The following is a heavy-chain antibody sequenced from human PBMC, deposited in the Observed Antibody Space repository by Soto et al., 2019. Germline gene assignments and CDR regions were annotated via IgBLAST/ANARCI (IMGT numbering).Heavy chain of an antibody. J-gene: IGHJ4*02. Sequence: GGSLRLSCAAFRFTFSSYAMHWVRQAPGKGLEWVAVISYDGGHKNHADSVKGRFTISRDNSEDTLYLQMNSLRTEDTAVYYCAREEAAIFDNWGQGTLVTVSS. CDR2: ISYDGGHK. D-gene: IGHD2-2*02. V-gene: IGHV3-30-3*01. CDR3: AREEAAIFDN. CDR1: RFTFSSYA.